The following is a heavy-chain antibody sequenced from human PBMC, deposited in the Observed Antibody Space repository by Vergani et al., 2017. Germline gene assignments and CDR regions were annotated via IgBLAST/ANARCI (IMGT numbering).Heavy chain of an antibody. Sequence: QVQLQESGPGLVKPSGTLSLTCAVSGGSISSGGYYWSWIRQHPGKGLEWIGYIYYSGSTYYNPSLKSRVTISVDTSKNQFSLKLSSVTAADTAVYYCARDHGNRVFDYWGQGTLVTVSS. D-gene: IGHD1-1*01. J-gene: IGHJ4*02. CDR1: GGSISSGGYY. V-gene: IGHV4-31*11. CDR2: IYYSGST. CDR3: ARDHGNRVFDY.